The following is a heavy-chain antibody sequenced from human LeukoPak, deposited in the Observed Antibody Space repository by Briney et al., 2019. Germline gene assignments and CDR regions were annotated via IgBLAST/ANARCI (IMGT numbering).Heavy chain of an antibody. CDR1: GFTFSSYS. D-gene: IGHD6-13*01. CDR2: ISSSSSYI. CDR3: ARDTGYLSSWDDY. J-gene: IGHJ4*02. V-gene: IGHV3-21*01. Sequence: PGGSLRLSCAASGFTFSSYSMNWVRQAPGKGLEWVSSISSSSSYIYYADSVKGRFTISRDNAMNSLYLQMNSLRAEDTAVYYCARDTGYLSSWDDYCGQGTLVTVSS.